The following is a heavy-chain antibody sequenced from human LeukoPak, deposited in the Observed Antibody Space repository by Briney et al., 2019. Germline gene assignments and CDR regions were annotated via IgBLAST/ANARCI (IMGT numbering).Heavy chain of an antibody. J-gene: IGHJ5*02. Sequence: ASVKVSCKASGYTFTDYYIHWVRQAPGQGLEWMGWINPNSGGTNYAQEFQGRVTVTRDTSISTAYMELSRLRSDDTAVYYCARSLYGDPNWFDPWGQGTLVTVSS. CDR2: INPNSGGT. CDR3: ARSLYGDPNWFDP. CDR1: GYTFTDYY. D-gene: IGHD4-17*01. V-gene: IGHV1-2*02.